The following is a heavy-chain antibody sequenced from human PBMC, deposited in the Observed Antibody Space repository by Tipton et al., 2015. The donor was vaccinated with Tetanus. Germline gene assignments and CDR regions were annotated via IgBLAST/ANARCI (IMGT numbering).Heavy chain of an antibody. CDR2: IYSGGST. Sequence: VQLVQSGGGLIQPGGSLRLSCAASGFAVSSNYMSWVRQTPGKGLEWVSVIYSGGSTYYADSVKGRFTISRDNSKNTQYLQMNSLRAEDTGLYYCANWYSGTYYVHHWGQGTLVTVSS. D-gene: IGHD1-26*01. V-gene: IGHV3-53*01. CDR3: ANWYSGTYYVHH. CDR1: GFAVSSNY. J-gene: IGHJ1*01.